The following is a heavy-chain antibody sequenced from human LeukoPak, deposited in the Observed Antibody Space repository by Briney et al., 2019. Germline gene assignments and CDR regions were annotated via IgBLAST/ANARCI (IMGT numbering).Heavy chain of an antibody. J-gene: IGHJ4*02. V-gene: IGHV4-39*01. D-gene: IGHD3-10*01. CDR3: ARHSLISGTTFDY. CDR2: VYYTGTT. Sequence: SETLSLTCTVSGGSISSRNYYWGWIRQPPGKGLEWIGGVYYTGTTYSNPSLKSRVTISGDTSKNQFSLKLSSMTAADTAVYYCARHSLISGTTFDYWGQGTLV. CDR1: GGSISSRNYY.